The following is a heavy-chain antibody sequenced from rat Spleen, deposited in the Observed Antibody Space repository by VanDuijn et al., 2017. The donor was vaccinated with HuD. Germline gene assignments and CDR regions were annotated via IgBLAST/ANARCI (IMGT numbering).Heavy chain of an antibody. V-gene: IGHV2S30*01. Sequence: QVQLKESGPGLVQPSQTLSLTCTVSGFSLSNYGVIWVRQPPGKGLEWMGRMKYDGDTYYNSVFKSRLSISRDTSKSQVFLRVNSLQTEDTALYYCARDDYRGWFAYWGQGTLVTVSS. CDR3: ARDDYRGWFAY. CDR1: GFSLSNYG. J-gene: IGHJ3*01. CDR2: MKYDGDT. D-gene: IGHD1-1*01.